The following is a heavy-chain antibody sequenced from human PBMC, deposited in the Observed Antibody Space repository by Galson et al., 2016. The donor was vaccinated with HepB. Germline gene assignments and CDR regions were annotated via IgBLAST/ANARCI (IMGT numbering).Heavy chain of an antibody. CDR3: ARATTMVRGVINFGLTF. CDR1: GYSFRSYL. D-gene: IGHD3-10*01. V-gene: IGHV1-46*01. J-gene: IGHJ4*02. CDR2: INPRNGDT. Sequence: SVKVSCKASGYSFRSYLLHWVRQAPGQGLEWMAVINPRNGDTTYAQKFQGRLTITSDTSTTTVYMDLSRLRSDDTAVYYCARATTMVRGVINFGLTFWGQGTLVTVSS.